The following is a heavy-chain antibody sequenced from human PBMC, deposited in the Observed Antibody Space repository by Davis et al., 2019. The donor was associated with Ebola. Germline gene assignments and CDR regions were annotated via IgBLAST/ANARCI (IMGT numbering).Heavy chain of an antibody. V-gene: IGHV4-59*11. CDR3: ARGGIVVVVAPTLYYGMDV. Sequence: MPSETLSLTCTVSGGSISNRYWSWIRQAPGKGLEWIGYIHYSGSTNYNPSLESRLTISVKTSENQFSLNLRSVTAADTAVYYCARGGIVVVVAPTLYYGMDVWGQGTTVTVSS. CDR2: IHYSGST. CDR1: GGSISNRY. D-gene: IGHD2-15*01. J-gene: IGHJ6*02.